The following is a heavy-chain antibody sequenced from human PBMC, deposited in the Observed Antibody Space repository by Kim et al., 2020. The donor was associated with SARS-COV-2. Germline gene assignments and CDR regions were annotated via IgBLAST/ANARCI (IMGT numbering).Heavy chain of an antibody. J-gene: IGHJ4*02. V-gene: IGHV3-21*01. D-gene: IGHD6-13*01. CDR1: GFTFSSYS. CDR3: ASWTGYSSSSDY. Sequence: GGSLRLFCAASGFTFSSYSMNWVRQAPGKGLEWVSSISSSSSYIYYADSVKGRFTISRDNAKNSLYLQMNSLRAEDTAVYYCASWTGYSSSSDYWGQGTLVTVSS. CDR2: ISSSSSYI.